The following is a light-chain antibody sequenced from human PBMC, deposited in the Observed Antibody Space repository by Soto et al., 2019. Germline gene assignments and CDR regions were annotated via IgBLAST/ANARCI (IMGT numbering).Light chain of an antibody. CDR3: QVWDSSSDPHVV. CDR1: NIGSKS. CDR2: YDS. V-gene: IGLV3-21*04. Sequence: SYELTQPPSVSVAPGKTARITCGGNNIGSKSVHWYQQKPGQAPVLVIYYDSARPSGIPERFSGSNSGNTATLTISRVEAGDEADYYCQVWDSSSDPHVVFGGGTKLPS. J-gene: IGLJ2*01.